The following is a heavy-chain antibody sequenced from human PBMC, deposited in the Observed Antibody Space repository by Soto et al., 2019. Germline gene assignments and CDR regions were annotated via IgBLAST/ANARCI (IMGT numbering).Heavy chain of an antibody. Sequence: KASETLSLTCTVSGGSISSGDYYWSWIRQPPGKGLEWIGYIYYSGSTYYNPSLKSRVTISVDTSKNQFSLKLSSVTAADTAVYYCARDVGEQWLQGYYYYYGMDVWGQGTTVTVSS. CDR1: GGSISSGDYY. V-gene: IGHV4-30-4*01. CDR2: IYYSGST. CDR3: ARDVGEQWLQGYYYYYGMDV. J-gene: IGHJ6*02. D-gene: IGHD6-19*01.